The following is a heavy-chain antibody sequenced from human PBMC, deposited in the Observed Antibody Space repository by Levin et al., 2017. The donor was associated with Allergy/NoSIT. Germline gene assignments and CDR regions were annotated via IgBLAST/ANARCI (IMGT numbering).Heavy chain of an antibody. CDR3: AREAPEVVRGVRGVIRFDP. V-gene: IGHV6-1*01. Sequence: SQTLSLTCAISGDRVSSNSAAWNWIRQSPSRGLEWLGRTYYRSKWYNDYAVSVKSRITINPDTSKNQFSLQLNSVTPEDTAVYYCAREAPEVVRGVRGVIRFDPWGQGTLVTVSS. D-gene: IGHD3-10*01. CDR1: GDRVSSNSAA. J-gene: IGHJ5*02. CDR2: TYYRSKWYN.